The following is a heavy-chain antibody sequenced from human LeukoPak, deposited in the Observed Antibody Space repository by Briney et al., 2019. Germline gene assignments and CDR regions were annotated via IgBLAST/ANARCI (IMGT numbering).Heavy chain of an antibody. CDR3: ARSRYDARYFDL. CDR1: GGSISSYY. D-gene: IGHD3-22*01. V-gene: IGHV4-59*01. Sequence: SETLSLTCTVSGGSISSYYWSWIRQPPGKGLEWIGCIYYSGSTNYNPSLKSRVTISVDTSKNQFSLKLSSVTAADTAVYYCARSRYDARYFDLWGRGTLVTVSS. CDR2: IYYSGST. J-gene: IGHJ2*01.